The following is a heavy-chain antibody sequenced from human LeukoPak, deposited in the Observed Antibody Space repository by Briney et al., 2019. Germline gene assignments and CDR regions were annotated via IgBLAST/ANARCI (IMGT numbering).Heavy chain of an antibody. CDR1: GGSISSSSYY. Sequence: SETLSLTCTVSGGSISSSSYYWGWIRQPPGKGLEWIGSIYYTGSTNYNPSLKSRVTISVDTSKNQFSLKLSSVTAADTALYYCARDRGITGITEFDPWGQGTLVIVSS. CDR3: ARDRGITGITEFDP. J-gene: IGHJ5*02. CDR2: IYYTGST. V-gene: IGHV4-39*07. D-gene: IGHD1-14*01.